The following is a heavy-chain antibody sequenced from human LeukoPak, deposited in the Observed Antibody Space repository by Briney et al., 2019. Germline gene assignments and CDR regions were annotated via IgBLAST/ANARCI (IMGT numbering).Heavy chain of an antibody. CDR3: ARGRHSSSWYVYYYYGMDV. D-gene: IGHD6-13*01. CDR1: GGSFSGYY. V-gene: IGHV4-34*01. Sequence: SETLSLTCAVYGGSFSGYYWSWIRQPPGKGLEWIWEINHSGSTNYNPSLKSRVTISVDTSKNQFSLKLSSVTAADTAVYYCARGRHSSSWYVYYYYGMDVWGQGTTVTVSS. J-gene: IGHJ6*02. CDR2: INHSGST.